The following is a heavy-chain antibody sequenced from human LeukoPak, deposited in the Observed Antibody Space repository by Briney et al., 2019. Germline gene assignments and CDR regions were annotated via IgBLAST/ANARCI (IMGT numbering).Heavy chain of an antibody. CDR3: AREVYCSSTSCYTGYFQH. J-gene: IGHJ1*01. V-gene: IGHV3-7*01. Sequence: GGSLRLSCAASGFTFSSYWMSWVRQAPGKGLEWVANIKQDGSEKYYVDSVKGRFTISRDNAKNSLYLQMNGLRAEDTAVYYCAREVYCSSTSCYTGYFQHWGQGTLVTVSS. D-gene: IGHD2-2*02. CDR2: IKQDGSEK. CDR1: GFTFSSYW.